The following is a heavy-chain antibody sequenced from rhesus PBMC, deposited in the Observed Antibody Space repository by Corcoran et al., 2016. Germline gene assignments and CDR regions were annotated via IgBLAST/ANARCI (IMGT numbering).Heavy chain of an antibody. J-gene: IGHJ4*01. Sequence: QVQLQESDPGVVKPSETLSLTCAVSGGSISGYYLWSWIRQPPGKGLAWIGYIYGGRGRTSYHPSLKSRVIISIDTSKNQFSLRLSSVTAADTAVYYCARETGVLTALFDYWGQGVLVTVSS. CDR3: ARETGVLTALFDY. CDR1: GGSISGYYL. CDR2: IYGGRGRT. V-gene: IGHV4-106*01. D-gene: IGHD2-15*01.